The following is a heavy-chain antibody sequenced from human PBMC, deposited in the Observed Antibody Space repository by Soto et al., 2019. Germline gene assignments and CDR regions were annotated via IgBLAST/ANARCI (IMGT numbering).Heavy chain of an antibody. D-gene: IGHD3-10*01. Sequence: VASVKVSCKASGGTFSSYTISWVRQAPGQGLEWMGRIIPTLGIANYAQKFQGRVTITADKSTSTAYMELSSLRSEDTAVYYCASSIDYYGSGSYYNWFDPWGQGTLVTVSS. CDR3: ASSIDYYGSGSYYNWFDP. CDR1: GGTFSSYT. V-gene: IGHV1-69*02. J-gene: IGHJ5*02. CDR2: IIPTLGIA.